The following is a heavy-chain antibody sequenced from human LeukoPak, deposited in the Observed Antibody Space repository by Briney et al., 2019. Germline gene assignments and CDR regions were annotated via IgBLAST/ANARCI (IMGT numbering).Heavy chain of an antibody. CDR2: IYYSGST. Sequence: SETLSLTCTVSGGSLSSSSYYWGWIRQPPGQGLEWIASIYYSGSTYYNPSLKRRVTISVDTSRNQFSLKLNSVTAADTAVYYCVGHLPYSNYCNYWGQGTLVTVSS. CDR3: VGHLPYSNYCNY. D-gene: IGHD4-11*01. CDR1: GGSLSSSSYY. J-gene: IGHJ4*02. V-gene: IGHV4-39*01.